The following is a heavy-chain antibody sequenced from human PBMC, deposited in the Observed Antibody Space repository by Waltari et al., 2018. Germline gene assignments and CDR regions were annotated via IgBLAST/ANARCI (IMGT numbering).Heavy chain of an antibody. Sequence: QVQLVQSGAEVKKPGASVKVSCKASGYTFTGYYMHWVRQAPGQGLEWMGRSNPNSGGTNSAQKFQGRVTMTRDTSFSTAYMELSRLRSDDTAVYYCARDIDPMAYCSSTSCYQVYWGQGTLVTVSS. CDR3: ARDIDPMAYCSSTSCYQVY. J-gene: IGHJ4*02. CDR2: SNPNSGGT. CDR1: GYTFTGYY. V-gene: IGHV1-2*06. D-gene: IGHD2-2*01.